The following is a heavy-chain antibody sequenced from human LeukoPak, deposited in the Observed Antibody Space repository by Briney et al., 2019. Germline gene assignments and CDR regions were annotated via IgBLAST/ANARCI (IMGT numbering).Heavy chain of an antibody. V-gene: IGHV1-18*01. CDR1: GYTFTNYG. CDR3: ARGHHYDATGSDS. CDR2: ISGSSDNK. J-gene: IGHJ5*01. D-gene: IGHD4/OR15-4a*01. Sequence: ASVKVSCKASGYTFTNYGINWVRQAPGQGLEWMGWISGSSDNKKSAQKLRGRVTLTIDTSTSTAYMELRSLKSDVTAVYYCARGHHYDATGSDSWGQGTLVTVS.